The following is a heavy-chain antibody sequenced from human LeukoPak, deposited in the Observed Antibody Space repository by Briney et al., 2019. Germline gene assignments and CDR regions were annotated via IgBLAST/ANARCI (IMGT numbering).Heavy chain of an antibody. D-gene: IGHD3-16*02. Sequence: DDNGNTNYAQKLQGRVTMTTDTSTSTAYMELRSLRSDDTAVYYCARDELAFGGVIVVPFDYWGQGTLVTVSS. CDR3: ARDELAFGGVIVVPFDY. J-gene: IGHJ4*02. CDR2: DDNGNT. V-gene: IGHV1-18*01.